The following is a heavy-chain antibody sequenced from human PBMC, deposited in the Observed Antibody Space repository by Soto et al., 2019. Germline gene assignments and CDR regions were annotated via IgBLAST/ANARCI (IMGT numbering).Heavy chain of an antibody. D-gene: IGHD6-13*01. CDR2: LSAFDNT. CDR1: GFTFSRHA. CDR3: AKDPRAYSTNMGYYFDY. V-gene: IGHV3-23*01. Sequence: EVQLLESGGGLVQPGGSLRLSRAASGFTFSRHAMSWVRQAPGKGLEWVSTLSAFDNTYYADSVKGRFIISRDISKNTLSLQMNSLRVDDTAVYYCAKDPRAYSTNMGYYFDYWGQGSLVTVSS. J-gene: IGHJ4*02.